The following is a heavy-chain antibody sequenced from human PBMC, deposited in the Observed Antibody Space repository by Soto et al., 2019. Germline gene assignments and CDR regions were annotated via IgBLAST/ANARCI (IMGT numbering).Heavy chain of an antibody. CDR2: INPSGGST. CDR3: AAYCTNASCRGDRAGALDY. Sequence: ASVKVSCKASGYTFTSYYMHWVRQAPGQGLEWMGIINPSGGSTSYAQKFQGRVTMTRDTSTSTVYMELSSLRSEDTAVYYCAAYCTNASCRGDRAGALDYWGQGALVTVSS. J-gene: IGHJ4*02. D-gene: IGHD2-8*01. CDR1: GYTFTSYY. V-gene: IGHV1-46*01.